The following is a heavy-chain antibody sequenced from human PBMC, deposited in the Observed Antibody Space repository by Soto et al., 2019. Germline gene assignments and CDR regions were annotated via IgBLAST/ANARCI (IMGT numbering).Heavy chain of an antibody. CDR3: ARDTSDYRPFDI. CDR1: GFTFSSHS. Sequence: GGSLRLSCEASGFTFSSHSMNWVRQAPGKGLEWVSSISSSSSYIYYAGSVKGRFTISRDNAKNSLYLQMNSLRAEDTAVYYCARDTSDYRPFDIWVQGTMVTVS. D-gene: IGHD4-4*01. V-gene: IGHV3-21*01. CDR2: ISSSSSYI. J-gene: IGHJ3*02.